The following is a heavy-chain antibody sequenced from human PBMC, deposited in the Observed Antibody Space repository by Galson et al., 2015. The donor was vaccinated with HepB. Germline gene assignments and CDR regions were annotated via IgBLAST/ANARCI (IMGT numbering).Heavy chain of an antibody. CDR1: GYTFTSYG. D-gene: IGHD3-16*01. J-gene: IGHJ3*02. Sequence: SVKVSCKASGYTFTSYGISWVRQAPGQGLEWMGWISAYNGNTNYAQKLQGRVTMTTDTSTSTAYMELRSLRSDDTAVYYCARDIGDLGDLMGEYAFDIWGQGTMVTVSS. CDR3: ARDIGDLGDLMGEYAFDI. V-gene: IGHV1-18*01. CDR2: ISAYNGNT.